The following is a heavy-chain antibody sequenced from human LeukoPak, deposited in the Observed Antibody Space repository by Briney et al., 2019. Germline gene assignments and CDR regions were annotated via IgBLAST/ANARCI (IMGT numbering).Heavy chain of an antibody. J-gene: IGHJ3*02. CDR2: ISSSGSTI. CDR1: GFTFSDYY. Sequence: PGGSLGLSCAASGFTFSDYYMSWIRQAPGKGLEWVSYISSSGSTIYYADSVKGRFTISRDNSKNTLYLQMNSLRAEDTAVYYCAKATNEWAFDIWGQGTMVTISS. CDR3: AKATNEWAFDI. V-gene: IGHV3-11*04. D-gene: IGHD1-26*01.